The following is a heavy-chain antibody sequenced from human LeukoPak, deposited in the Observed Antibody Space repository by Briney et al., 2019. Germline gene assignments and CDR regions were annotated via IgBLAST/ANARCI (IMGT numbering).Heavy chain of an antibody. Sequence: PGGSLRLSCAASGFTFDDYAMHWVRQAPGKGLEWVSRISGDGGSTYYADSVKGRFTISRDNSKNSLYLQMNSLRTEDTALYYCAKGGVAGAVVVVAATEVQDVWGKGTTVTVSS. CDR1: GFTFDDYA. CDR2: ISGDGGST. J-gene: IGHJ6*04. V-gene: IGHV3-43*02. CDR3: AKGGVAGAVVVVAATEVQDV. D-gene: IGHD2-15*01.